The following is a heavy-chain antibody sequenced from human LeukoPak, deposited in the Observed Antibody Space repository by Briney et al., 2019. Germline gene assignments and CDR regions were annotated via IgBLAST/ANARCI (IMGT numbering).Heavy chain of an antibody. D-gene: IGHD6-19*01. CDR2: INPSGGST. J-gene: IGHJ6*02. CDR3: ARWGSGWSEGRDYYYGMDV. CDR1: GYTFTSYY. Sequence: ASVKVSCKASGYTFTSYYMHWVRQAPGQGLEWMGIINPSGGSTSYAQKFQGRVTMTRDTSTSTVYMELSSLRSEDTAVYYCARWGSGWSEGRDYYYGMDVWGQGTTVTVSS. V-gene: IGHV1-46*01.